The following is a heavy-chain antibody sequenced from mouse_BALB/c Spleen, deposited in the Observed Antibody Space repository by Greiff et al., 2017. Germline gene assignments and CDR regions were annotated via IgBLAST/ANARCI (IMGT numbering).Heavy chain of an antibody. CDR1: GFNIKDTY. CDR3: AHASLAVFDY. CDR2: IDPANGNT. D-gene: IGHD6-1*01. J-gene: IGHJ2*01. V-gene: IGHV14-3*02. Sequence: VQLKQSGAELVKPGASVKLSCTASGFNIKDTYMHWVKQRPEQGLEWIGRIDPANGNTKYDPKFQGKATITADTSSNTAYLQLSSLTSEDTAVYYCAHASLAVFDYWGQGTTLTVSS.